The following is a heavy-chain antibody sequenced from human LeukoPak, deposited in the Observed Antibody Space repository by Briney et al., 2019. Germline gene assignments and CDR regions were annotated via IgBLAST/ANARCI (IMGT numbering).Heavy chain of an antibody. D-gene: IGHD3-22*01. CDR2: IVVGSGNT. CDR3: ATNPYSSGYYYASVY. Sequence: ASVKVSCKASGFTFTSSAVQWVRQARGQRLEWIGWIVVGSGNTNYAQKFQERVTITRDMSTSTAYMELSSPRSEDTAVYYCATNPYSSGYYYASVYWGQGTLVTVSS. J-gene: IGHJ4*02. V-gene: IGHV1-58*01. CDR1: GFTFTSSA.